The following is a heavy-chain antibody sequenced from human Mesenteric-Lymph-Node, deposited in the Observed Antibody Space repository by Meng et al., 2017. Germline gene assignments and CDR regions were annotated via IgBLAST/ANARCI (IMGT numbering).Heavy chain of an antibody. Sequence: SETLSLTCAVSGGSISSSSSSGFYWGWIRQPPGKGLAWIGTMYYSGSTYYNPSLKSRVTISIDTSKNQFSLKLNSVTAADTAVYYCARRIGGSAYRDYWGQGMLVTVSS. CDR2: MYYSGST. D-gene: IGHD2-21*01. CDR3: ARRIGGSAYRDY. J-gene: IGHJ4*02. CDR1: GGSISSSSSSGFY. V-gene: IGHV4-39*07.